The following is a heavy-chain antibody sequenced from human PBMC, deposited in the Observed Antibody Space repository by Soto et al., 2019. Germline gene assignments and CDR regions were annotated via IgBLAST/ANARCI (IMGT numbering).Heavy chain of an antibody. CDR3: AKEWSKEAG. V-gene: IGHV3-23*01. D-gene: IGHD2-15*01. CDR2: IEGGGTRT. CDR1: GFTFSSDA. J-gene: IGHJ4*02. Sequence: EVQLLESGGGLVQPGGSLRLSCAASGFTFSSDAMYWVRQAPGKGLEWVSAIEGGGTRTHYADSVKGRFTISRDNSKNMLYLQMNSLRAEDTAVYYCAKEWSKEAGRGQGTLVTVSS.